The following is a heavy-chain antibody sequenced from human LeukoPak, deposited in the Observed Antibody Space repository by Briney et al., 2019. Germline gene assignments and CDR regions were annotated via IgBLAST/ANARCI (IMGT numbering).Heavy chain of an antibody. CDR3: ARGGKVSYYYGMDV. V-gene: IGHV3-33*08. J-gene: IGHJ6*02. D-gene: IGHD3-10*01. CDR2: ISYDGSNK. Sequence: GGSLRLSCAASGFTFSSYGMHWVRQAPGKGLEWVAVISYDGSNKYYADSVKGRFTISRDNSKNTDYLQMNSLRAEDTAVYYCARGGKVSYYYGMDVWGQGTTVTVSS. CDR1: GFTFSSYG.